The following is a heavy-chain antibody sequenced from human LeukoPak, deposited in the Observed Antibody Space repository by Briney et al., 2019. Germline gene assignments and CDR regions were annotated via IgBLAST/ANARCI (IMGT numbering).Heavy chain of an antibody. Sequence: PGGSLRLSCAASGFTFSSYAMSWVRQAPGKGLEWVAFIRYDGSNKYYADSVKGRFTISRDNSKNTLYLQMNSLRAEDTAVYYCAYNWNFNYWGQGTLVTVSS. CDR2: IRYDGSNK. V-gene: IGHV3-30*02. CDR3: AYNWNFNY. D-gene: IGHD1-7*01. CDR1: GFTFSSYA. J-gene: IGHJ4*02.